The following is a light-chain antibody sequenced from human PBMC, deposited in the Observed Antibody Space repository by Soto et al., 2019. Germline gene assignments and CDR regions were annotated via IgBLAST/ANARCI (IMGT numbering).Light chain of an antibody. Sequence: EIVLTQSPGILSLSPGERATLSCRASQSVSSNYLAWYQHKPGQAPRLLIYGASSRAIGIPDRFSGSGSGTDFTLTISRLEPEDFAVYYCQQYGSSYTYGQGTKLEIK. V-gene: IGKV3-20*01. CDR3: QQYGSSYT. CDR1: QSVSSNY. CDR2: GAS. J-gene: IGKJ2*01.